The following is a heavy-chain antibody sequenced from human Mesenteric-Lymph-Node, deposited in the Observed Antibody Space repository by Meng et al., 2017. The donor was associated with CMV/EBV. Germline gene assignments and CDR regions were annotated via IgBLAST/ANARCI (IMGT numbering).Heavy chain of an antibody. Sequence: ASVKVSCKASGYTFTGYYMHWVRQAPGQGLEWMGWISPNTGGTDYAQKFQGRATTTRDTSSSTVHMELNGLTSDDTAIYYCARDRGSRWYGASDYWGQGTLVTVSS. CDR2: ISPNTGGT. D-gene: IGHD6-13*01. CDR3: ARDRGSRWYGASDY. CDR1: GYTFTGYY. J-gene: IGHJ4*02. V-gene: IGHV1-2*02.